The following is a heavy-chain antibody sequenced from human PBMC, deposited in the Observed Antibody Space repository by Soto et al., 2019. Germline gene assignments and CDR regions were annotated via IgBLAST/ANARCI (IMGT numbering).Heavy chain of an antibody. J-gene: IGHJ6*02. CDR3: ASASPGIAVAGPSYYYYGMDV. CDR2: ISSSSSYI. CDR1: GFTFSSYS. D-gene: IGHD6-19*01. Sequence: GGSLRLSCAASGFTFSSYSMNWVRQAPGKGLEWVSSISSSSSYIYYADSVKGRFTISRDNAKNSLYLQMNSLRAEDTAVYYCASASPGIAVAGPSYYYYGMDVWGQGTTVTVSS. V-gene: IGHV3-21*01.